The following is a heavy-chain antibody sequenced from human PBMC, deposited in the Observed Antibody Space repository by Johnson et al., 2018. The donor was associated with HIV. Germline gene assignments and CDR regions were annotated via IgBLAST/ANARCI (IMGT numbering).Heavy chain of an antibody. CDR1: GFTFSNYA. D-gene: IGHD1-20*01. Sequence: VQLVESGGGVVQPGRSLRLSCAASGFTFSNYAMHWVRQAPGKGLEWVAGILYDGRNIYYADSVKGRFTISRDNSKNTLYRQMKSVRGEDTAVYYCAKDSMGFNWNQFEAFDMWGQGTMVTVSS. V-gene: IGHV3-30*04. CDR3: AKDSMGFNWNQFEAFDM. J-gene: IGHJ3*02. CDR2: ILYDGRNI.